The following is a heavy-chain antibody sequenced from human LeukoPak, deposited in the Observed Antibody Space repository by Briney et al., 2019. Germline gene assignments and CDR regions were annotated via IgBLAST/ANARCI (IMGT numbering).Heavy chain of an antibody. CDR2: IYTTGST. J-gene: IGHJ2*01. CDR3: ARNQPRSGHHWYFDL. CDR1: GGSISSYY. D-gene: IGHD3-3*01. V-gene: IGHV4-4*07. Sequence: SETLSLTCTVSGGSISSYYWTWIRQPAGKGLEWIGRIYTTGSTNYNPSLNSRVTMSVDTSKNQFSLKLSSVTAADTAVYYCARNQPRSGHHWYFDLWGRGTLVTVSS.